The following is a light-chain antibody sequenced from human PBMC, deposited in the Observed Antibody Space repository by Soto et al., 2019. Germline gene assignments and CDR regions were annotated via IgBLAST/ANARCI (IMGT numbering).Light chain of an antibody. CDR3: QQYDVWPPWT. CDR2: AAS. CDR1: QSVSSN. J-gene: IGKJ1*01. Sequence: DIVMTQSPATLSVSPGERATLSCRASQSVSSNLAWYQQKPGQAPRLLIYAASSRATGVPARFSGSGSGTEFTLTISSLQSEDFALYYCQQYDVWPPWTFGQGTKVELK. V-gene: IGKV3-15*01.